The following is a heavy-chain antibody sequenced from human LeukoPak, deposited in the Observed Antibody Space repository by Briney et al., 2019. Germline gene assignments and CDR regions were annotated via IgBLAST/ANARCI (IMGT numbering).Heavy chain of an antibody. D-gene: IGHD6-25*01. Sequence: GGSLTLSCAPSGFTITDYSMNWVRQAPGKGLEWVAHISTVSTYTHYTDSVKGRFTISRDNRKNLLYLQMSSLGAEDTAVYYCARDGSGFYHYYYMDVWGKGTTVTVSS. V-gene: IGHV3-21*01. CDR2: ISTVSTYT. CDR3: ARDGSGFYHYYYMDV. CDR1: GFTITDYS. J-gene: IGHJ6*03.